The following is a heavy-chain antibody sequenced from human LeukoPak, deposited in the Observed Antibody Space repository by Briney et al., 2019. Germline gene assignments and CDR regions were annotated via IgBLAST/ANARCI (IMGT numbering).Heavy chain of an antibody. CDR2: INHSGST. CDR1: GGSFCGYY. J-gene: IGHJ6*02. CDR3: ARGRADFWNGYPNYYYYGMDV. Sequence: SETLSLTCAVYGGSFCGYYWSWIRQPPGKGLEWIGEINHSGSTNYNPSLKSRVTISVDTSKNQFSLKLSSVTAADTAVYYCARGRADFWNGYPNYYYYGMDVWGQGTTVTVSS. V-gene: IGHV4-34*01. D-gene: IGHD3-3*01.